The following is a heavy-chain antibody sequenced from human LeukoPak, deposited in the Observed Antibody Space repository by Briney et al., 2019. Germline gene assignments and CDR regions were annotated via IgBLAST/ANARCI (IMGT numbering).Heavy chain of an antibody. J-gene: IGHJ5*02. CDR2: ISGSGGST. Sequence: GGSLRLSCAASGFNFSSYAMSWVRQAPGKGLEWVSAISGSGGSTYYADSVKGRFTISRDNSKNTLYLQMNSLRAEDTAVYYCAKDEYCSSTSCYDYNWFDPWGQGTLVTVSS. CDR1: GFNFSSYA. V-gene: IGHV3-23*01. CDR3: AKDEYCSSTSCYDYNWFDP. D-gene: IGHD2-2*01.